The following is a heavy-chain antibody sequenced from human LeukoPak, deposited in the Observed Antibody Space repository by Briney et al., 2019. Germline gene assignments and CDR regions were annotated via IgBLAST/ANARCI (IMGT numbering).Heavy chain of an antibody. Sequence: PGGSLRLSCAASGFTFSSYAMSWVRQAPGKGLDWVSAISGSGGSTYYADSVKGRFAISRDNSKNTLHLQMNSLRAEDTAVYYCASPGGVPTPDPWGQGTLVTVSS. J-gene: IGHJ5*02. D-gene: IGHD3-16*01. CDR3: ASPGGVPTPDP. CDR2: ISGSGGST. CDR1: GFTFSSYA. V-gene: IGHV3-23*01.